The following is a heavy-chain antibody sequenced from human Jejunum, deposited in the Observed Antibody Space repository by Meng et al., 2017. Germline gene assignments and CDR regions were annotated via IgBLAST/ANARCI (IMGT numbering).Heavy chain of an antibody. V-gene: IGHV4-4*02. D-gene: IGHD4-17*01. CDR2: IFRTGTS. Sequence: QVQLQESGPGLVKPSGTLSLTCAVSGDSISSDNWWSWVRQPPGKGPEWIGDIFRTGTSNYSPSLRSRVAIYMDKSKNQFSLKLTSMTAADTAVYYRARSRVTTGLFDSWGRGTLVTVSS. J-gene: IGHJ4*02. CDR1: GDSISSDNW. CDR3: ARSRVTTGLFDS.